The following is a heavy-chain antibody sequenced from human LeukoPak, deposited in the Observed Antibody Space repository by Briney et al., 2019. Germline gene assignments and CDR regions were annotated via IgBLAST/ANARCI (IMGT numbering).Heavy chain of an antibody. CDR1: GFSLSTSGMC. Sequence: GPALVKPTQTLTLTCTFSGFSLSTSGMCVSWIRQPPGKALEWLARIDWDDDKYYSTSLKTRLTISKDTSKNQVVLTMTNMDSVDTATYYCARTCPYYYDSSGYPDYWGQGTLVTVSS. V-gene: IGHV2-70*11. CDR3: ARTCPYYYDSSGYPDY. CDR2: IDWDDDK. D-gene: IGHD3-22*01. J-gene: IGHJ4*02.